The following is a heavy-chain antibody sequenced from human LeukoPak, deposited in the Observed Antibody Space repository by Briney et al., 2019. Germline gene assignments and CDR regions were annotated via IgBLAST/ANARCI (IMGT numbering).Heavy chain of an antibody. D-gene: IGHD2-15*01. CDR1: GGSVSGYY. CDR3: ATRSTGVAATFDS. Sequence: SETLSLTCTVSGGSVSGYYWSWIRQPPGKGLEWIGYIYYSGSTNYNPSLKSRVTISEDTSKNQFSLKLSSVTAADTAVYYCATRSTGVAATFDSWGQGALVAVSS. J-gene: IGHJ4*02. V-gene: IGHV4-59*02. CDR2: IYYSGST.